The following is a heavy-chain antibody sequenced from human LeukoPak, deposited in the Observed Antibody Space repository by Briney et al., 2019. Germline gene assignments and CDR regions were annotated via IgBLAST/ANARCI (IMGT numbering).Heavy chain of an antibody. D-gene: IGHD6-6*01. CDR1: GFTFRSYA. CDR3: AKETSSSFDY. CDR2: ISNSGGST. Sequence: GGSLGLSCAASGFTFRSYAMNWVRQAPGKGLEWVSGISNSGGSTYYADSVKGRFTISRDNSKNTLYLQMNSLRAEDTAVYYCAKETSSSFDYWGQGTLVIVSS. V-gene: IGHV3-23*01. J-gene: IGHJ4*02.